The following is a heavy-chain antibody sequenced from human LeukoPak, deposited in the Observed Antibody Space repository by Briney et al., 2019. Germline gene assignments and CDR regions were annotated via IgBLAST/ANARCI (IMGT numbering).Heavy chain of an antibody. CDR2: IYSGGST. J-gene: IGHJ4*02. CDR3: ARGGGAYCGGDCRRAFDY. CDR1: GFTVSSNY. Sequence: GGSLRLSCAVSGFTVSSNYMSWVRQAPGKGLEWVSVIYSGGSTYYADSVKGRFTISRDTSKNTPFLQMDSLGGEDTAVYYCARGGGAYCGGDCRRAFDYWGQGTLVAVSS. D-gene: IGHD2-21*02. V-gene: IGHV3-53*01.